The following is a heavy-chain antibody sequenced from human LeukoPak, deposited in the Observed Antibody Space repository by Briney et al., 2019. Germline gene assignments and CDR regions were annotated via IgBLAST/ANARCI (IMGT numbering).Heavy chain of an antibody. V-gene: IGHV3-74*01. J-gene: IGHJ6*02. D-gene: IGHD2-21*01. CDR2: INSDGSSI. Sequence: GGSLRLSCAASGFTFNSYWMHWVRQALGKGLVWVSRINSDGSSISYADSVKGRFTISRDNAKNTLYLQMNSLRVEDTAVYYCTRDPRRVDRFRFRDYYYYYGMDVWGQGTTVTVSS. CDR3: TRDPRRVDRFRFRDYYYYYGMDV. CDR1: GFTFNSYW.